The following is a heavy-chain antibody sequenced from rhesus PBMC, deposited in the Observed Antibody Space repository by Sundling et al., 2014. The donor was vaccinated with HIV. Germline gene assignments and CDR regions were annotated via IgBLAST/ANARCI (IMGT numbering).Heavy chain of an antibody. V-gene: IGHV1-198*02. D-gene: IGHD3-40*01. CDR3: ARGRYDYGLDS. J-gene: IGHJ6*01. CDR2: IMPLDDTT. CDR1: GFTFGSYG. Sequence: QVQLVQSGTDVKKPGASVKVSCKASGFTFGSYGINWVRQAPGQGLEWMGMIMPLDDTTNYAEKFQGRVTITADMSTKTAYMEVNSLRSEDTAVYYCARGRYDYGLDSWGQGVVVTVSS.